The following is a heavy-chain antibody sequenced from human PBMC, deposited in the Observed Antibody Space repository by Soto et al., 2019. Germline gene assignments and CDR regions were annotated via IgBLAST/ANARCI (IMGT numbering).Heavy chain of an antibody. CDR2: ISAYNGNT. Sequence: QVQLVQSGAEVKKPGASEKVSCKASGYTFTSYGISWVRQAPGQGLEWMGWISAYNGNTNYAQKLQGRVTMTTDTSTSTAYMELRSLRSDDTAVYYCARGGPYCSSTSCYQEDAFDIWGQGTMVTVSS. CDR3: ARGGPYCSSTSCYQEDAFDI. V-gene: IGHV1-18*01. J-gene: IGHJ3*02. CDR1: GYTFTSYG. D-gene: IGHD2-2*01.